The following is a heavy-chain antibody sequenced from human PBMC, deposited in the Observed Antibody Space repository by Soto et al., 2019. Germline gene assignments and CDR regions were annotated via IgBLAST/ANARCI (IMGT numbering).Heavy chain of an antibody. CDR3: AVAMVREILIFESSGMHV. CDR2: IIPNFDTP. CDR1: GGSFNNYA. Sequence: QVHLVQSGAEVKKPGSSVKVSCKTSGGSFNNYAVSWVRQAPGQGLEWMGGIIPNFDTPNYAQKFQYRVTISADESTSTVYMELRSLRSNDTAVYYCAVAMVREILIFESSGMHVWGQGTTVIVSS. D-gene: IGHD3-10*01. J-gene: IGHJ6*02. V-gene: IGHV1-69*01.